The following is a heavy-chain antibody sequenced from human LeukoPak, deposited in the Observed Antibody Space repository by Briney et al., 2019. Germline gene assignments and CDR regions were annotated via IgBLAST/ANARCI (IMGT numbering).Heavy chain of an antibody. V-gene: IGHV4-31*03. J-gene: IGHJ5*02. CDR2: IYYSGST. CDR3: ARDLYGMRFDP. D-gene: IGHD2-2*02. Sequence: NSSQTLSLTCTVSGGSISSGGYYWSWIRQHPGKGLEWIGYIYYSGSTYYNPSLKGRVTISVDTSKNQFSLKLSSVPAADTAVYYCARDLYGMRFDPWGQGTLVTVSS. CDR1: GGSISSGGYY.